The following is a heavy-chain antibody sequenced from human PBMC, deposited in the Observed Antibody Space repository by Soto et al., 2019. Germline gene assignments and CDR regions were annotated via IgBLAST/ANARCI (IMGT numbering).Heavy chain of an antibody. CDR2: IYYSGST. V-gene: IGHV4-31*03. Sequence: LSLTCTVSGGSISSGGYYWSWIRQHPGKGLEWIGYIYYSGSTYYNPSLKSRVTISVDTSKNQFSLKLSSVTAADTAVYYCAKVYYYGSTYNWFDPWGQGTLVTVSS. D-gene: IGHD3-10*01. CDR3: AKVYYYGSTYNWFDP. CDR1: GGSISSGGYY. J-gene: IGHJ5*02.